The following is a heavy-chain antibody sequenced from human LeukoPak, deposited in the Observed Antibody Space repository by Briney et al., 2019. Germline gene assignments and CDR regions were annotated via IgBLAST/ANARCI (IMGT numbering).Heavy chain of an antibody. D-gene: IGHD6-6*01. CDR2: ISGSGGST. V-gene: IGHV3-23*01. J-gene: IGHJ4*02. CDR1: GFTFSSYD. CDR3: AKAQFSSSSVPPDY. Sequence: GGSLRLSCAASGFTFSSYDMTWVRQAPGKGLEWVSAISGSGGSTYYADSVKGRFTISRDNSKNTLYLQMNSLRAEDTAVYYCAKAQFSSSSVPPDYWGQGTLVTVSS.